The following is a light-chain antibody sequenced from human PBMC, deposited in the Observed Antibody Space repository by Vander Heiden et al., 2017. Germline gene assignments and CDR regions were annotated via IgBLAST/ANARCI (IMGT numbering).Light chain of an antibody. CDR1: QSVSSSY. J-gene: IGKJ5*01. Sequence: EIVLTQSPGTLFLSPGERATLSCRASQSVSSSYLAWYQQKPGQAPRLLIYGASSRATGIPDFTLTISRLEPEDFAVYYCQQYGSSPPITFGQGTRLEIK. V-gene: IGKV3-20*01. CDR3: QQYGSSPPIT. CDR2: GAS.